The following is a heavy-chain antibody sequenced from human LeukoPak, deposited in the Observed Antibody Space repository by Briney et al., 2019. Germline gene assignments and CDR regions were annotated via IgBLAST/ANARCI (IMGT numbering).Heavy chain of an antibody. D-gene: IGHD5-18*01. CDR3: VTAGQYRFDN. J-gene: IGHJ4*02. V-gene: IGHV3-74*01. CDR2: MNSGGNMI. Sequence: GRSLRLSCAASGFTFSNSWMHWVRQTPGKGLAWVSRMNSGGNMIYYADSVKGRFIISRDNAKNTLYLQMHSLRDEDTAVYYCVTAGQYRFDNWGRGTLVTVSS. CDR1: GFTFSNSW.